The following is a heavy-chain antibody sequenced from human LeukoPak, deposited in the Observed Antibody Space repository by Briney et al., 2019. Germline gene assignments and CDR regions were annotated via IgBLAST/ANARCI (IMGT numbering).Heavy chain of an antibody. CDR1: GFTFSKYW. CDR3: ARDPTYCSTTSCV. V-gene: IGHV3-7*01. D-gene: IGHD2-2*01. CDR2: IKQDGTEK. Sequence: GGSLRLSCAASGFTFSKYWMSWVRQAPGKGLEWVANIKQDGTEKYCVDSVKGRFTISRDNAKNSLYLQMNSLRAEDTAVYYCARDPTYCSTTSCVWGQGTLVTVSS. J-gene: IGHJ4*02.